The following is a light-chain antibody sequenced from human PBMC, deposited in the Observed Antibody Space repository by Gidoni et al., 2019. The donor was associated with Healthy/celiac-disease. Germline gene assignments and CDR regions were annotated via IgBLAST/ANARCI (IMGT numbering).Light chain of an antibody. CDR1: QSISSW. CDR3: QQYNSYPWT. CDR2: KAS. J-gene: IGKJ1*01. Sequence: DIQMTQSPSTLSASVGDRVTITCRASQSISSWLAWYHQKPGKAPKLLIYKASSLESGVPSRFSGSGSGTELTLTISSLQPDDFATYYCQQYNSYPWTFGQGTKVEIK. V-gene: IGKV1-5*03.